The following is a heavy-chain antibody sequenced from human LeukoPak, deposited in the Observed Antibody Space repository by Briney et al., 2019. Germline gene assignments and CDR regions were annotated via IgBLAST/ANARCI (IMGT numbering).Heavy chain of an antibody. D-gene: IGHD3-10*01. J-gene: IGHJ4*02. CDR1: GFSFDIYT. V-gene: IGHV3-43*01. CDR2: IRWDGGST. Sequence: GGSLRLSCAASGFSFDIYTMHWVRQPPGKGLEWVSLIRWDGGSTYYADSVKGRFTISRDNSKNSLYLQMNSLRTEDTALYYCVKVKEGYATGSHSSLFDYWGQGTLVTVSS. CDR3: VKVKEGYATGSHSSLFDY.